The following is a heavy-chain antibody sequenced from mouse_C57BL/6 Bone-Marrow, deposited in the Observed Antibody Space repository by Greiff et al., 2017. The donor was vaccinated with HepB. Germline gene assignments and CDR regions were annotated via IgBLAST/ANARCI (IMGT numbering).Heavy chain of an antibody. Sequence: EVQLQQSGPELVKPGASVKIPCKASGYTFTDYNMDWVKQSHGKSLEWIGDINPNNGGTIYNQKFKGKATLTVDKSSSTAYMELRSLTSEDTAVYYCAREGRRGTTKYFDVWGTGTTVTVSS. V-gene: IGHV1-18*01. CDR1: GYTFTDYN. J-gene: IGHJ1*03. CDR2: INPNNGGT. CDR3: AREGRRGTTKYFDV. D-gene: IGHD1-1*01.